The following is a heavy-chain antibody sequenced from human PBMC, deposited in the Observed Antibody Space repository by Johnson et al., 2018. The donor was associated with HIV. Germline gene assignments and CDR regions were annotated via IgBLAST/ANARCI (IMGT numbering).Heavy chain of an antibody. CDR1: GFTVSSNY. Sequence: VLLVESGGGLVQPGGSLRLSCAASGFTVSSNYMSWVRQAPGKGLEWVSVLYSDGGTYYADSVKGRFTIPRDNSKNTLYLQMNSLRADDTAVYYCAREGIWYCSGGSCYGAFDIWGQGTMVTVSS. D-gene: IGHD2-15*01. J-gene: IGHJ3*02. V-gene: IGHV3-66*02. CDR3: AREGIWYCSGGSCYGAFDI. CDR2: LYSDGGT.